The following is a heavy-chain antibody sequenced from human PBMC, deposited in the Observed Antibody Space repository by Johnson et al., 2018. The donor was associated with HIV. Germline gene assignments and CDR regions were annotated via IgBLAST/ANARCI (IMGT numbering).Heavy chain of an antibody. CDR1: GFTFSYYW. CDR2: IKQDGSEK. D-gene: IGHD6-13*01. J-gene: IGHJ3*02. Sequence: VQLVESGGGLVQPGGSLRLSCAVSGFTFSYYWMSWVRQAPGKGLEWVANIKQDGSEKYYVDSVKGRFTISRDNSKNTLYLQMNSLTTEDTAVYYCARVLESKVAAGSWAFDIWGQGTMVTVSS. V-gene: IGHV3-7*02. CDR3: ARVLESKVAAGSWAFDI.